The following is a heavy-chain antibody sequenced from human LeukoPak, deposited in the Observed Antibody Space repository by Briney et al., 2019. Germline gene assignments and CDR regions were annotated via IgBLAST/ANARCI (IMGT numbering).Heavy chain of an antibody. V-gene: IGHV3-15*07. Sequence: GGSLRLSCVVSGYTFTNYWMNWVRQAPGKGLEWVGRIKSKADGETIDYAAPVKGRFTFSRDDSKNMLYLQMNSLKSEDTAVYYCSTLTSRGLSDSWGQGTLVTVSS. CDR1: GYTFTNYW. J-gene: IGHJ4*02. D-gene: IGHD1-20*01. CDR2: IKSKADGETI. CDR3: STLTSRGLSDS.